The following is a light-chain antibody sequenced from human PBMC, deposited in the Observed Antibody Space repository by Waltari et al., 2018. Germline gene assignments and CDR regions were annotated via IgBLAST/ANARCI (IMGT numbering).Light chain of an antibody. CDR2: GAS. CDR1: QRVSSSY. Sequence: EIVLTQSPGTLPLSPGERATLSCRASQRVSSSYLAWYQQKPGQAPRLLIYGASSRATGIPDRFSGSGSGTDFSLTISRLEPEDFAVYYCQQYGSSRTFGQGTKVEIK. V-gene: IGKV3-20*01. CDR3: QQYGSSRT. J-gene: IGKJ1*01.